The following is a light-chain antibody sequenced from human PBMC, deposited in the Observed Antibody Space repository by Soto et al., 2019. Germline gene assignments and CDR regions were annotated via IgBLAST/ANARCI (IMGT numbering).Light chain of an antibody. Sequence: DIVLTQSPGTLSLSPGERATLSCRASQSVSSRDLAWYQQKPGQAPRLRIYGTSARDTGIPDRLSGSGSGIDFTLTISRLEPEDLAVYYCTQYGSSPLYTFGQGTKLE. CDR3: TQYGSSPLYT. CDR1: QSVSSRD. V-gene: IGKV3-20*01. CDR2: GTS. J-gene: IGKJ2*01.